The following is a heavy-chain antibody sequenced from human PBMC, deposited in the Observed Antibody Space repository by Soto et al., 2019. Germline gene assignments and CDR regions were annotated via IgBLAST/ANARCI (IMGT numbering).Heavy chain of an antibody. CDR3: ARAPRYYDDSSGYPALGY. J-gene: IGHJ4*02. Sequence: ASVKVSCKASGYTFTSYGISWVRQAPGQGLEWMGWISAYNGNTNYAQRLQGRVTMTTDTSTSTAYMELRSLRSDDTAVYYCARAPRYYDDSSGYPALGYWGQGTLVTVSS. CDR2: ISAYNGNT. V-gene: IGHV1-18*04. CDR1: GYTFTSYG. D-gene: IGHD3-22*01.